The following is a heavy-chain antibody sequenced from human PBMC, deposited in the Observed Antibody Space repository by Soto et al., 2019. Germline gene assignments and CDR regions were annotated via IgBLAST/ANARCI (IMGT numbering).Heavy chain of an antibody. J-gene: IGHJ6*02. V-gene: IGHV3-48*01. CDR1: GFTFSTYS. CDR3: TRDHGYGYGMDV. Sequence: EVQLVESGGGLVQPGVSLRLSCAASGFTFSTYSMNWVRQAPGKGLEWISYITKSSRTIYYADSVKGRFTISRDNAKNALYLQMSSLRAEDTAVYYCTRDHGYGYGMDVWGQGTTVTVSS. CDR2: ITKSSRTI. D-gene: IGHD5-12*01.